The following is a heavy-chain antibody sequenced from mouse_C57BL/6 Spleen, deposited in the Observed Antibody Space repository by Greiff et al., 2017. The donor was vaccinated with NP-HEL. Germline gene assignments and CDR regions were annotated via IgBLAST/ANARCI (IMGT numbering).Heavy chain of an antibody. CDR2: IYPGSGST. D-gene: IGHD2-3*01. CDR3: ARWVLRYFDV. V-gene: IGHV1-55*01. J-gene: IGHJ1*03. CDR1: GYTFTSYW. Sequence: QVQLKQPGAELVKPGASVKMSCKASGYTFTSYWITWVKQRPGQGLEWIGDIYPGSGSTNYNEKFKSKATLTVDTSSSTAYMQLSSLTSEDSAVYYCARWVLRYFDVWGTGTTVTVSS.